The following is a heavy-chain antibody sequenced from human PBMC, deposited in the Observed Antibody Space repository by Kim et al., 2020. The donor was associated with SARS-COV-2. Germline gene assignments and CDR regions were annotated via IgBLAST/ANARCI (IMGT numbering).Heavy chain of an antibody. CDR3: ARRRSSANDAFDF. V-gene: IGHV4-59*08. D-gene: IGHD6-19*01. Sequence: SETLSLTCSVSGASIRNYSWNWIRQSPGKGLEWIGFVSYNVSAHYSGSTNNNPSLKRRVSISVDTSKNQFSLSLSSVTPADTAIYYCARRRSSANDAFDFWGQGTMVTVSS. CDR1: GASIRNYS. CDR2: VSYNVSAHYSGST. J-gene: IGHJ3*01.